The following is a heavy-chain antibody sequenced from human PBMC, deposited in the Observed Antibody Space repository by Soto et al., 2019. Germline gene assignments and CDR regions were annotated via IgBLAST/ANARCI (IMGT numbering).Heavy chain of an antibody. CDR3: ASRYGGTLDS. D-gene: IGHD4-17*01. V-gene: IGHV4-59*08. CDR1: GGSISSYY. CDR2: IYYSGST. Sequence: QVQLQESGPGLVKPSETLSLTCTVSGGSISSYYWSWIRQPPGKGLEWIGYIYYSGSTNYNPSLXSXVXIXXSTSKNQFSLKLSSVTAADTAVYYCASRYGGTLDSWGQGTLVTVSS. J-gene: IGHJ4*02.